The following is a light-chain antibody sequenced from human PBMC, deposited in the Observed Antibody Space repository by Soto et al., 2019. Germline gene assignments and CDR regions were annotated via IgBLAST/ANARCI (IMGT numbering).Light chain of an antibody. CDR1: SSNIGAGYE. CDR2: EHN. V-gene: IGLV1-40*01. J-gene: IGLJ1*01. CDR3: QSYDSRLSGYV. Sequence: QSVLTQPPSVSEAPGQRVTISCTGSSSNIGAGYEAHWYQQVPGTAPKLLIYEHNNRPSGVPDRFSGSKSGTSASLAITGLQAEDEAEYYCQSYDSRLSGYVFGTGTKLTVL.